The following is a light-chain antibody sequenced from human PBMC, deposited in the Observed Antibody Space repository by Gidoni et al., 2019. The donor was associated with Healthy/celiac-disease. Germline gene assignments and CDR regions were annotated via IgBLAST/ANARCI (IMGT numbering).Light chain of an antibody. Sequence: QAELTQPSSLSASPGASASIPCTLRSAINVGTYRIYWYQQKPGSPPQYLLRYKSDSVKQQGSGVPSRFSGSKDASAIAGILLISGLQSEDEADYYCMIWHSSAVVCGGGTKLTVL. J-gene: IGLJ2*01. CDR3: MIWHSSAVV. CDR1: SAINVGTYR. V-gene: IGLV5-45*03. CDR2: YKSDSVK.